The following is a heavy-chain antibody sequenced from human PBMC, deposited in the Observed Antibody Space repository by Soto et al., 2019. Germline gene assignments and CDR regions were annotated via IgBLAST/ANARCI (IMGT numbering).Heavy chain of an antibody. J-gene: IGHJ5*02. CDR3: AGAGDYSNYWFDP. Sequence: PSETLSLTCTVSGGSISSSSYYWGWIRQPPGKGLEWIGSIYYSGSTYYNPSLKSRVTISVDTSKNQFSLKLSSVTAADTAVYYCAGAGDYSNYWFDPWGQGTLVTVSS. CDR2: IYYSGST. D-gene: IGHD4-4*01. CDR1: GGSISSSSYY. V-gene: IGHV4-39*01.